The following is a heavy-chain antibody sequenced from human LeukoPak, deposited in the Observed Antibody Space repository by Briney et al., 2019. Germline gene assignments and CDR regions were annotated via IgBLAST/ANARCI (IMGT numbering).Heavy chain of an antibody. CDR3: ARDQYGFDY. CDR2: IWYDGNSK. CDR1: GFTFDNYA. V-gene: IGHV3-33*08. D-gene: IGHD2-8*01. Sequence: PGGSLRLSCAASGFTFDNYAMNWVRQAPGKGLEWVAVIWYDGNSKYYADSVKGRFTISRDNSKNTLYLQMDSLRAEDTAVYYCARDQYGFDYWGQGTLVTVSS. J-gene: IGHJ4*02.